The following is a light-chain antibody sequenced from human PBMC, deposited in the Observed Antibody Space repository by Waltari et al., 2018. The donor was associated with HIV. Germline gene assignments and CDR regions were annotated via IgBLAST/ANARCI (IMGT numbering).Light chain of an antibody. CDR1: SSNIGSTI. J-gene: IGLJ3*02. V-gene: IGLV1-44*01. Sequence: QSLLTQLPSASGTPGQRVTISCSGSSSNIGSTIVNWYQPFPGTAPKFLISSHKQLPSGRPDRFSGSKSGTSASLAISGLQAEEEADYYCATWDDSLSCWVFGGGTKRTVL. CDR2: SHK. CDR3: ATWDDSLSCWV.